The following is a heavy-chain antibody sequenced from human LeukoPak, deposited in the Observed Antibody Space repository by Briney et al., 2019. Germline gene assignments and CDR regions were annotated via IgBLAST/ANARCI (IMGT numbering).Heavy chain of an antibody. V-gene: IGHV1-18*01. CDR3: ARSTTGYSSSWYGSTNWFDP. J-gene: IGHJ5*02. Sequence: GASVKVSCKASGYTFTSYGISWVRQAPGQGLEWMGWINAYNGNTNYAQKLQGRVTMTTDTSTSTAYMELRSLRSDDTAVYYCARSTTGYSSSWYGSTNWFDPWGQGTLVTVSS. CDR2: INAYNGNT. CDR1: GYTFTSYG. D-gene: IGHD6-13*01.